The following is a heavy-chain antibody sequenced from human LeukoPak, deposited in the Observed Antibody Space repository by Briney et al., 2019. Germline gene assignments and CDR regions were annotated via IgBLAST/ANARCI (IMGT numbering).Heavy chain of an antibody. CDR3: ARHNGSSWYYAFDV. V-gene: IGHV4-34*01. Sequence: PSETLSLTCAVYGGSFSGYYWSWIRQPPGKGLEWVGEINHSGSTNYNPSLKSRVTISVDTSKNQFSLKLSSVTAADTAVYYCARHNGSSWYYAFDVWGQGTMVTVSS. CDR1: GGSFSGYY. CDR2: INHSGST. J-gene: IGHJ3*01. D-gene: IGHD6-13*01.